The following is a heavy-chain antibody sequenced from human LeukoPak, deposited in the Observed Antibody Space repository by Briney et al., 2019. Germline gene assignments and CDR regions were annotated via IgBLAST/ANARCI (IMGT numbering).Heavy chain of an antibody. CDR3: ARATAMAAYYYYYYGMDV. D-gene: IGHD5-18*01. CDR1: GGTFSSYG. J-gene: IGHJ6*02. CDR2: IIPIFGTA. Sequence: SVKVSCKASGGTFSSYGISWVRQAPGQGLEWMGGIIPIFGTANYAQKFQGRVTITADESTSTAYMELSGLRSEDTAVYYCARATAMAAYYYYYYGMDVWGQGTTVTVSS. V-gene: IGHV1-69*13.